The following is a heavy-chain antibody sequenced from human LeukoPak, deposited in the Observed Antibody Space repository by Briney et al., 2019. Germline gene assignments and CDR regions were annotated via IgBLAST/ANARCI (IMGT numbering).Heavy chain of an antibody. J-gene: IGHJ4*02. CDR3: ARGRMAGTYVFDY. CDR1: GDTFSSYA. V-gene: IGHV1-69*01. D-gene: IGHD1-1*01. Sequence: GSSVKVTFKASGDTFSSYAISWVRQAPGQGLEWMGGIIPIFGTANYAQKFQGRVTITADESTSTAYMELSSLRSEDTAVYYCARGRMAGTYVFDYWGQGTLVTVSS. CDR2: IIPIFGTA.